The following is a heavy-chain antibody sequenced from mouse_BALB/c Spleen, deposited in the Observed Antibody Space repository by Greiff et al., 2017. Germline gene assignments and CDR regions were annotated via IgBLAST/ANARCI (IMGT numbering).Heavy chain of an antibody. Sequence: EVKLVESGGGLVQPGGSRKLSCAASGFTFSSFGMHWVRQAPEKGLEWVAYISSGSSTIYYADTVKGRFTISRDNPKNTLFLQMTSLRSEDTAMYYCARSLIYLRYFDVWGAGTTVTVSS. J-gene: IGHJ1*01. CDR2: ISSGSSTI. V-gene: IGHV5-17*02. CDR1: GFTFSSFG. D-gene: IGHD2-1*01. CDR3: ARSLIYLRYFDV.